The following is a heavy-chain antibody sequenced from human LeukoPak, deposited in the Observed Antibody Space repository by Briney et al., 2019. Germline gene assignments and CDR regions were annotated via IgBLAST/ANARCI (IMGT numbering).Heavy chain of an antibody. CDR3: ARSLWYSGYM. J-gene: IGHJ4*02. Sequence: SETLSLTCAVYGGSFSSYYWGWIRQPPGKGLEWIGSIYYSGSTYYNPSLKSRVTISVDTSKNQFSLKLSSVTAADTAVYYCARSLWYSGYMWGQGTLVTVSS. CDR2: IYYSGST. D-gene: IGHD1-26*01. V-gene: IGHV4-39*01. CDR1: GGSFSSYY.